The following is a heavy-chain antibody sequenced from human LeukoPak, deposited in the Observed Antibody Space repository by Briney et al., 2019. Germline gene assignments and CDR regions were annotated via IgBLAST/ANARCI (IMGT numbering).Heavy chain of an antibody. CDR3: TRQNCTGGSCSYVDC. J-gene: IGHJ4*02. V-gene: IGHV3-73*01. Sequence: GGSLRLSCAASGFTFSDSYMHWVRQASGKGLEWVGLIRTKTKNYAATYAESVKGRFTISRDDSKNTAYLQMNSLKMEDTAVYYCTRQNCTGGSCSYVDCWGQGTLVTVSS. D-gene: IGHD2-8*02. CDR1: GFTFSDSY. CDR2: IRTKTKNYAA.